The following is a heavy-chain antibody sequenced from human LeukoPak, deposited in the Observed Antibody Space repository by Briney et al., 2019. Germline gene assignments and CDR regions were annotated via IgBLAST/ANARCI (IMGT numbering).Heavy chain of an antibody. Sequence: PGGSLRLSCAASEFTFSSYSMNWVRQAPRKGLEWVAVISYDGSNKYYADSVKGRFTISRDNSKNTLYLQMNSLRAEDTAVYYCARDQSSSWLIIKEGYYDSSGYYPFDYWGQGTLVTVSS. J-gene: IGHJ4*02. CDR3: ARDQSSSWLIIKEGYYDSSGYYPFDY. CDR1: EFTFSSYS. CDR2: ISYDGSNK. D-gene: IGHD3-22*01. V-gene: IGHV3-30*03.